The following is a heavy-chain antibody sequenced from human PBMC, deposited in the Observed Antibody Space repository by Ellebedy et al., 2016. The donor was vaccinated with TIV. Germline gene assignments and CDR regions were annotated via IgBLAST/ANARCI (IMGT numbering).Heavy chain of an antibody. CDR1: GFTFSSYW. Sequence: PGGSLRLSCAASGFTFSSYWMTWVRQAPGKGLEWVASIRQDGSEKYFVDSVKGRFTISRDNAKESLFLQMNTLRAEDTAIYFSARDKYSARDATMSGSGWFPAFDSWGQGTLVTVSS. CDR2: IRQDGSEK. D-gene: IGHD6-19*01. J-gene: IGHJ4*02. V-gene: IGHV3-7*03. CDR3: ARDKYSARDATMSGSGWFPAFDS.